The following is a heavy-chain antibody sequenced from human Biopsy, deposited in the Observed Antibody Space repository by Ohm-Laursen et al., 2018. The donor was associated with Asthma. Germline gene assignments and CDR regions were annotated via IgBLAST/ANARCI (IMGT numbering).Heavy chain of an antibody. CDR1: GGTFSNFA. CDR3: ARCQVGYSSGWSLLLKKIYYSGMDV. J-gene: IGHJ6*02. Sequence: SSVKVSCKAPGGTFSNFAISWVRQAPGQGLEWLGGIRTVFGTTNYAQKFQGRVTITADESTSTAYMEVTSLRSEDTAIYYCARCQVGYSSGWSLLLKKIYYSGMDVWGQGTAVTVSS. CDR2: IRTVFGTT. D-gene: IGHD6-19*01. V-gene: IGHV1-69*01.